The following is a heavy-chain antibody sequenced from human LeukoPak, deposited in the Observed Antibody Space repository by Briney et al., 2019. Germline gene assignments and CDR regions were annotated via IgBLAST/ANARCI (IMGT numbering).Heavy chain of an antibody. J-gene: IGHJ1*01. D-gene: IGHD6-13*01. Sequence: SVKLSCKASGGTFSSYAISWVRQAPGQGLEWLGGIIPIFGTANYAQKFQRRGTITTDESTSTAYIELSSLRSEDTAVYYCARTGIAAAGTGFQHWGQGTLVTVSS. CDR2: IIPIFGTA. V-gene: IGHV1-69*05. CDR1: GGTFSSYA. CDR3: ARTGIAAAGTGFQH.